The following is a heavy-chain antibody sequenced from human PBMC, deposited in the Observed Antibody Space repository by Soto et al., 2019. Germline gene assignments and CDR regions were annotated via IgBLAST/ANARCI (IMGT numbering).Heavy chain of an antibody. D-gene: IGHD3-22*01. CDR3: AKRPIPPYYYDSSGYGPLSGMDV. Sequence: PGGSLRLSCAASGFTFNSYTMAWVRQAPGKGLEWVSSISGSGSSTYYADSVKGRFIISRDNSRNTLYLQMNSLRAEDTAVYYCAKRPIPPYYYDSSGYGPLSGMDVWGQGTTVTVSS. CDR2: ISGSGSST. V-gene: IGHV3-23*01. J-gene: IGHJ6*02. CDR1: GFTFNSYT.